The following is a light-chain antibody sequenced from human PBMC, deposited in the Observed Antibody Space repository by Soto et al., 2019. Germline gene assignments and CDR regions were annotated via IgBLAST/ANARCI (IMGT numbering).Light chain of an antibody. Sequence: QLVLTQSSSASASLGSSVKLTCTLSSGHSSNDIAWHQQQPGTAPRCLMKLKGSGSYNKGSGVPDRFSGSTSGADRYLTISNLQSEDEADYYCETWGSNTRVFGGGTQLTVL. J-gene: IGLJ2*01. V-gene: IGLV4-60*03. CDR2: LKGSGSY. CDR3: ETWGSNTRV. CDR1: SGHSSND.